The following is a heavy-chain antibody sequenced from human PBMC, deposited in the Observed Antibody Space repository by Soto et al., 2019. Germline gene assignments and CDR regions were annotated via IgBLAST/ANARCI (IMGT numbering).Heavy chain of an antibody. V-gene: IGHV3-48*01. D-gene: IGHD1-26*01. CDR1: GFTFSSYS. J-gene: IGHJ3*02. CDR2: ISSSSSTI. CDR3: ARARGATPQNAFDI. Sequence: EVQLVESGGGLVQPGGSLRLSCAASGFTFSSYSMNWVRQAPGKGLEWVSYISSSSSTIYYADSVKGRFTISRDNAKNSLYLQMSSLRAEDTAVYYCARARGATPQNAFDIWGQGTMVTVSS.